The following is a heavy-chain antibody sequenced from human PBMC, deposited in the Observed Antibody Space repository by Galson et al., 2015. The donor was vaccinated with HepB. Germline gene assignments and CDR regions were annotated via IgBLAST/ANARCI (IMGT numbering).Heavy chain of an antibody. Sequence: QSGAEVKKPGESLRISCKASGYTFTAFWLTWVRQIPGKGLEWMGRIDPSDSYTDYSPSFRGHVTFSADKSITTAYLQWTSLKTSDTAVYYCASRHSYIRSGTWYNVSDYWGRGALVTVSS. CDR1: GYTFTAFW. V-gene: IGHV5-10-1*01. CDR2: IDPSDSYT. D-gene: IGHD3-10*01. J-gene: IGHJ2*01. CDR3: ASRHSYIRSGTWYNVSDY.